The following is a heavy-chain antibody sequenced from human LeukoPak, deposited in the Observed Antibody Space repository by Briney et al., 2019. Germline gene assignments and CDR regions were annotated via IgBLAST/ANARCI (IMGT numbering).Heavy chain of an antibody. D-gene: IGHD4-11*01. Sequence: SETLSLTCTVSGDSISNYYWSWLRQPAGKRLEWIGRIYLSGSTNYNPSLKSRVTMSVDTSKNQFSLKLTSVTAADTAVYYCARSNPTVTPSYFDYWGQGTLVTVSS. CDR1: GDSISNYY. V-gene: IGHV4-4*07. CDR3: ARSNPTVTPSYFDY. CDR2: IYLSGST. J-gene: IGHJ4*02.